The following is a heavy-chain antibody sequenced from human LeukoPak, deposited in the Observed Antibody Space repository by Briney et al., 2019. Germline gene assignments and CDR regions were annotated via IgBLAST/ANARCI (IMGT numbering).Heavy chain of an antibody. Sequence: PSETLSLTCTVSDGSISEDYWTWIRQPPGKGLEWIGLIYVRGATNYNPSLKSRVTISLDTSRDQFSLKLNSVTAADTAIYYCAGPRLDSWGQGILVTVSS. CDR3: AGPRLDS. CDR1: DGSISEDY. CDR2: IYVRGAT. V-gene: IGHV4-4*09. J-gene: IGHJ4*02.